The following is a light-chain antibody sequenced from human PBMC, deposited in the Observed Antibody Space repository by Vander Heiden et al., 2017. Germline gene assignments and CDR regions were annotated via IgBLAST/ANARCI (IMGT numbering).Light chain of an antibody. Sequence: DIVMTQSPDSLAVSLGAWRTSNCMSSQSVLYSSNNKNYLSWYQQKPRQPPKLLIYWASARESVVPDRFGGSGSGADITLTISSLQAEDVAVYYCQQYSSTQTFGQGTKLEIK. CDR3: QQYSSTQT. V-gene: IGKV4-1*01. CDR2: WAS. J-gene: IGKJ2*01. CDR1: QSVLYSSNNKNY.